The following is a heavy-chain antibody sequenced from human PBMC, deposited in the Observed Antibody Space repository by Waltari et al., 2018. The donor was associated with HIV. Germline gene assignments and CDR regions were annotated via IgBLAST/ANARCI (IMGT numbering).Heavy chain of an antibody. Sequence: EVQLLESGGGLVQPGGSLRLSCAASGFTFSSYGMHWVRQAPGKGLDWVSAISDDGGWTNYADSVKGRFTISRDNSKNTLYLEVNSLRAEDTAVYYCAKSAYTYYVHWGQGTLVIVSS. D-gene: IGHD3-10*02. CDR3: AKSAYTYYVH. V-gene: IGHV3-23*01. CDR1: GFTFSSYG. CDR2: ISDDGGWT. J-gene: IGHJ4*02.